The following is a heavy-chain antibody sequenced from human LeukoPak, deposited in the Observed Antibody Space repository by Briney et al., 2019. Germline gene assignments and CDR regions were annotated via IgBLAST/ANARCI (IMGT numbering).Heavy chain of an antibody. CDR1: GDSINNNF. V-gene: IGHV4-59*01. CDR3: VRVIRSWFDT. CDR2: IYHSGTT. J-gene: IGHJ5*02. Sequence: SETLSLTCSVSGDSINNNFWTWIRQPPGKRLEWIGYIYHSGTTNYNPSLNSRVTMLIDASKNQIYLKLSSVTAADTAVYYCVRVIRSWFDTWGQGTLVTVSS.